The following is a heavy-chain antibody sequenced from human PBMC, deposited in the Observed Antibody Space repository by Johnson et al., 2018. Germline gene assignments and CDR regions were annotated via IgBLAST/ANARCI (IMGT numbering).Heavy chain of an antibody. D-gene: IGHD2-21*01. CDR3: AQASSIYSNYYMEV. Sequence: VQLQESGGGLVKPGGSLRLSCAASGFTFSSYSMNWVRQAPGKGLEWVSSISSSSSYIYYADSVKGRFTISRDNAKNSVHLQMNSLGDEDTAVYYCAQASSIYSNYYMEVWGKGTTVTVSS. J-gene: IGHJ6*03. CDR2: ISSSSSYI. CDR1: GFTFSSYS. V-gene: IGHV3-21*01.